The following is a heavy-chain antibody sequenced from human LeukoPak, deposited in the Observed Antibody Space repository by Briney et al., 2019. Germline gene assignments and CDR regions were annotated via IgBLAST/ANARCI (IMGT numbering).Heavy chain of an antibody. V-gene: IGHV3-23*01. Sequence: GGSLRLSCAASGFTFSSYAMSWVRQAPGKGLEWVSAISGSGGSTYYADSVKGRFTISRDNAKNSLYLQMNSLRAEDTAVYYCARDGEQQLPENWFDPWGQGTLVTVSS. CDR3: ARDGEQQLPENWFDP. J-gene: IGHJ5*02. CDR1: GFTFSSYA. D-gene: IGHD6-13*01. CDR2: ISGSGGST.